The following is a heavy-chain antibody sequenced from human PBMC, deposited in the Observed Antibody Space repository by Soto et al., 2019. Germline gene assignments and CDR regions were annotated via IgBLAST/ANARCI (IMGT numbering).Heavy chain of an antibody. V-gene: IGHV1-18*04. J-gene: IGHJ4*02. D-gene: IGHD4-17*01. CDR1: GYTFACYG. Sequence: GAPVTVSCKASGYTFACYGIRWVRQAPGQGLEWMGWISAYNGNTNYAQKLQGRVTMTTDTSTSTAYMELRSLRSDDTAVYYCASLGPRMTTVTAWGQGTLVTVSS. CDR3: ASLGPRMTTVTA. CDR2: ISAYNGNT.